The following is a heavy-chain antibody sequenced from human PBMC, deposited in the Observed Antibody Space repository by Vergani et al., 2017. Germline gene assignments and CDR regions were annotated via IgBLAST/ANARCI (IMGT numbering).Heavy chain of an antibody. V-gene: IGHV1-69*01. CDR2: IIPIFGTA. Sequence: QVQLVQSGAEVKKPGSSVKVSCKASGGTFSSYAISWVRQAPGPGLEWMGGIIPIFGTANYAQKFQGRVTITADEATSTAYMELSSLRSEDTAVYYCARERLITMVRGVIAYFDYWGQGTLVTVSS. J-gene: IGHJ4*02. D-gene: IGHD3-10*01. CDR1: GGTFSSYA. CDR3: ARERLITMVRGVIAYFDY.